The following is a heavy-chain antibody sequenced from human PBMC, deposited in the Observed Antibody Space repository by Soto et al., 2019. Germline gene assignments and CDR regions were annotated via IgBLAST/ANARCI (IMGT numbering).Heavy chain of an antibody. Sequence: QLQLQESGSGLVKPSQTLSLTCAVSGGSISSCVYSWGRSRQPPGKGLEWNGYIYHRGSTYYNPSHKSRVTISVDRSTKQFFVKLGSVCAAGKAVFFGASVAAPWGQGTLVTVSS. J-gene: IGHJ5*02. V-gene: IGHV4-30-2*01. CDR1: GGSISSCVYS. CDR3: ASVAAP. CDR2: IYHRGST.